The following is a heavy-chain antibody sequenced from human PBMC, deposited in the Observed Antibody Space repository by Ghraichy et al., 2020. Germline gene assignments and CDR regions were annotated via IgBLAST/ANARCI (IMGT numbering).Heavy chain of an antibody. D-gene: IGHD1-26*01. J-gene: IGHJ5*02. CDR2: LNWNGDST. CDR3: AKSRALSGRDFDP. Sequence: GGSLRLSCAASGFIFDDYGMSWVREVPGKGLEWVCGLNWNGDSTGYVDSVKGRFTISRDNAKNSLYVQMDNLRAEDTALYYCAKSRALSGRDFDPWGQGTQVTVSS. V-gene: IGHV3-20*04. CDR1: GFIFDDYG.